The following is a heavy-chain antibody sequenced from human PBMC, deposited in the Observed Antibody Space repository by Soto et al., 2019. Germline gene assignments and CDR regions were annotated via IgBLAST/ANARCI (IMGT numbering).Heavy chain of an antibody. V-gene: IGHV4-4*02. CDR3: ATEAHYGYDY. Sequence: QVQLQESGPGLVKPSGTLSLTCAVSGGSISSRNWWSWVRKPPGKGLEWIGEIYHSGSTNYNPSLKSRVTRSVDKSKNQFSLKLSSVNDAAKAGYYCATEAHYGYDYWGQGSLVTVSS. J-gene: IGHJ4*02. CDR2: IYHSGST. D-gene: IGHD5-18*01. CDR1: GGSISSRNW.